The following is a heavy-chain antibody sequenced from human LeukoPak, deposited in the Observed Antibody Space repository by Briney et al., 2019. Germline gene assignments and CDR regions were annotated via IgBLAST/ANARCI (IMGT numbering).Heavy chain of an antibody. Sequence: GGSLRLSCAASGFTLSVYWMHWVRQAPGRGLVWVSLINSDGSSTRYADSVKGRFTISRDNCMHTLYLQMNRLCASVRAVYYCVRCTAVAGTFSWFDPWGQGTLVTVSS. CDR2: INSDGSST. J-gene: IGHJ5*02. V-gene: IGHV3-74*01. CDR3: VRCTAVAGTFSWFDP. D-gene: IGHD6-19*01. CDR1: GFTLSVYW.